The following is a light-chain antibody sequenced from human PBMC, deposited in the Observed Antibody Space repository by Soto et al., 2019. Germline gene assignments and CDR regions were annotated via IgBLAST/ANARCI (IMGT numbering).Light chain of an antibody. CDR3: QQYGSSPWT. Sequence: EIVLTQSPGTLSLSPGERATLSCRASQSVSSSFLAWYQQKPGQAPRLLIYGASSRDTGIPDRFSGSGSGTDFTLTISRLEPEDFAVYDCQQYGSSPWTFGQGTKVEFK. J-gene: IGKJ1*01. CDR2: GAS. V-gene: IGKV3-20*01. CDR1: QSVSSSF.